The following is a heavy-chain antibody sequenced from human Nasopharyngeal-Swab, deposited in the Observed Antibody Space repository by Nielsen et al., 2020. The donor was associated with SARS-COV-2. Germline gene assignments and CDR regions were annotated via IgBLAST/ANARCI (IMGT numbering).Heavy chain of an antibody. CDR2: LNWNGGST. Sequence: GGSLRLSCAASGFTFDDYGMSWVRQAPGKGLEWVSGLNWNGGSTGYADSVKGRFTISRDNAKNSLYLQMNSLRAEDTALYYCARASFFYDSSGYYPDYWGQGTLVTVSS. J-gene: IGHJ4*02. V-gene: IGHV3-20*04. CDR1: GFTFDDYG. D-gene: IGHD3-22*01. CDR3: ARASFFYDSSGYYPDY.